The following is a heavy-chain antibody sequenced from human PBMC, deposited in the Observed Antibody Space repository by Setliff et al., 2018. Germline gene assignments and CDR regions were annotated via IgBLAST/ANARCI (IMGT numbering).Heavy chain of an antibody. D-gene: IGHD4-17*01. Sequence: SETLSLTCAVSGAAISTYYWSWLRQPPGKGLEWIGYVSYGGSTKYNPSLESRVTISLDAPKNQFSLKLSSVTAADTAVYYCTRGPNLYGDLDSWGLGTLVTVSS. CDR1: GAAISTYY. CDR3: TRGPNLYGDLDS. CDR2: VSYGGST. J-gene: IGHJ4*02. V-gene: IGHV4-59*12.